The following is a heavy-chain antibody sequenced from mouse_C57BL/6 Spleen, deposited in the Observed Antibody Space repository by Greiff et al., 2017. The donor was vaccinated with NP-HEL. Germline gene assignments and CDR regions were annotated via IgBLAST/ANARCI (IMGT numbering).Heavy chain of an antibody. CDR1: GYTFPSYD. CDR3: AKGNYGSPYAMDY. Sequence: QVQLQQSGPELVKPGASVKLSCKASGYTFPSYDINWVKQRPGQGLEWIGWFYPRDGSTKYNEKLKGRATLTVDTSSSTAYMGLHSLTSEDSAVYFCAKGNYGSPYAMDYWGQGTSVTVSS. CDR2: FYPRDGST. D-gene: IGHD1-1*01. J-gene: IGHJ4*01. V-gene: IGHV1-85*01.